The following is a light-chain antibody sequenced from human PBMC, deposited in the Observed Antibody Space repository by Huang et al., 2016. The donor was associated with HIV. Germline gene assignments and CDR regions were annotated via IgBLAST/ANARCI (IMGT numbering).Light chain of an antibody. CDR1: QSISTW. J-gene: IGKJ5*01. CDR2: KAS. V-gene: IGKV1-5*03. CDR3: QQYDSYPIT. Sequence: DIQMTQSPSTLSASVGDRVTINCRASQSISTWLAWYQQKPGKAPNLLIYKASSLESWVPSRFSGSGSGTEFTLTSTSLQPDDFATYYCQQYDSYPITFGQGTGLEIK.